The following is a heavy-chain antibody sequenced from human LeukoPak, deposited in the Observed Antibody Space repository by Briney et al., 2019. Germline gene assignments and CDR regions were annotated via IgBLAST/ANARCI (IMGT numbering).Heavy chain of an antibody. CDR3: ARGIVGATVADY. J-gene: IGHJ4*02. CDR1: GFTFSSYW. V-gene: IGHV3-74*01. Sequence: GGSLRLSCAASGFTFSSYWMHWVRQAPGKGLVWVSRIKSDGSYTGYADSVKGRFTISRDDAKNALYLQMNSLRVEDTAVYYCARGIVGATVADYWGQGTLVNGSS. D-gene: IGHD1-26*01. CDR2: IKSDGSYT.